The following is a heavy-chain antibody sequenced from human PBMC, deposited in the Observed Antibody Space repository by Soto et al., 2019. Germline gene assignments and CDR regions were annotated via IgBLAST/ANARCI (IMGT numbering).Heavy chain of an antibody. J-gene: IGHJ6*03. CDR2: IYHSGST. CDR1: GGSFSGYY. D-gene: IGHD3-9*01. Sequence: QVQLQQWGAGLLKPSETLSLTCAVYGGSFSGYYWSWIRQPPGRGLEWIGEIYHSGSTNYNPSLKSRVTISVDTSKNQFSLKPSSVTAADTAVYYCARAFDGDYYYYMDVWGKGTTVAVSS. V-gene: IGHV4-34*01. CDR3: ARAFDGDYYYYMDV.